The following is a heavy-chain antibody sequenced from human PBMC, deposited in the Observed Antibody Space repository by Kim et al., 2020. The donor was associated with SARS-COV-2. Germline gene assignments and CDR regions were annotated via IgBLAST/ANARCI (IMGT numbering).Heavy chain of an antibody. J-gene: IGHJ4*02. V-gene: IGHV1-2*02. CDR2: INPDSAGT. CDR3: AREVQHSNSFDY. D-gene: IGHD2-21*01. Sequence: ASVKVSCKPSGFTLTDYYMHWVRQAPGQGLEWIGWINPDSAGTNYAPKFQGRVTVTRDTSINTAYMELTRLTSDDTAVYYCAREVQHSNSFDYWGQGTLV. CDR1: GFTLTDYY.